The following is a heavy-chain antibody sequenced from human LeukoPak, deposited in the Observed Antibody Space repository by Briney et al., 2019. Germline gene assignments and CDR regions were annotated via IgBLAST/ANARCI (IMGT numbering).Heavy chain of an antibody. CDR1: GYTFTSYY. D-gene: IGHD5/OR15-5a*01. Sequence: ASVKVSCKASGYTFTSYYMHCVRQAPGQGLEWMGIINPSGGSTSYAQKFQGRVTMTRDTSTSTVYMELSNLRSEDTAMYYCARATLYDYFFNYWGQGTLVTVSS. CDR2: INPSGGST. V-gene: IGHV1-46*01. CDR3: ARATLYDYFFNY. J-gene: IGHJ4*02.